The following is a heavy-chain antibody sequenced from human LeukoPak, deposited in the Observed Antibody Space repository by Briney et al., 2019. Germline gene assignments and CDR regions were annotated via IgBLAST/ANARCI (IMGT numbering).Heavy chain of an antibody. D-gene: IGHD4-23*01. CDR1: GFTVTSNF. Sequence: QPGGSLRLSCAVSGFTVTSNFMSWVRQAPGKGLEWISVFYPGGSTYYADSVKGRFTISRDSSKNTLYLQMNSLRAEDTAVYYCARDLTVYGSNPLYYFDYWGQGTLVTVSS. J-gene: IGHJ4*02. CDR2: FYPGGST. CDR3: ARDLTVYGSNPLYYFDY. V-gene: IGHV3-66*01.